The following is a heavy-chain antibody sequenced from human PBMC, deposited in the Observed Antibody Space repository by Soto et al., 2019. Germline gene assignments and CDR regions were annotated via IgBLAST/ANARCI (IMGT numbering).Heavy chain of an antibody. V-gene: IGHV3-30*18. J-gene: IGHJ4*02. D-gene: IGHD3-10*01. CDR1: GFTFRSYG. CDR2: IIYDGSTK. Sequence: QVQLVESGGGVVQPGRSLRLSCAASGFTFRSYGMHWVRQAPGKGLEWLAVIIYDGSTKYYADSVKGRFTISRDNSKSTLYLQMNSLRAEDTAVYYCAKDRMGAGVRGYFDYWGQGTLVTVSS. CDR3: AKDRMGAGVRGYFDY.